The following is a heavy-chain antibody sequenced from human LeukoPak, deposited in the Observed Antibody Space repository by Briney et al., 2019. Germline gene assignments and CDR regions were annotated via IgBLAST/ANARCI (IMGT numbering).Heavy chain of an antibody. J-gene: IGHJ4*02. Sequence: PGGSLRLSCAASGFTFSSYWMSWVRQAPGKGLEWVADIKQDGSEKYYVDSVKGRFTISRDNAKNSLYLQMNSLRAEDTAVYYCARDDGSYSSSSESYWGQGTLVTVSS. V-gene: IGHV3-7*01. CDR1: GFTFSSYW. CDR3: ARDDGSYSSSSESY. CDR2: IKQDGSEK. D-gene: IGHD6-6*01.